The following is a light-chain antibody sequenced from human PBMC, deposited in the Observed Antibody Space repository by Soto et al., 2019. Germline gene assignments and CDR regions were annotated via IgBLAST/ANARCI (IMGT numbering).Light chain of an antibody. V-gene: IGKV1-5*03. CDR1: QNINNW. CDR2: KAS. J-gene: IGKJ1*01. Sequence: DIQIAQSPSTLPASVGERSTITSRASQNINNWLAWYQQKPGKGPSLLIYKASNLESGVSSRFSGSGSGTEFTLTISSLQPDDIGTYYCQQNNRYPWTFGQGTKVDI. CDR3: QQNNRYPWT.